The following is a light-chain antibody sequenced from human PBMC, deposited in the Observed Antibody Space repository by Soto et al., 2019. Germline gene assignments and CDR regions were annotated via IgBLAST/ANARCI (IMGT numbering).Light chain of an antibody. J-gene: IGKJ1*01. V-gene: IGKV1-27*01. CDR2: TAS. Sequence: DIQMTQSPSSLSASAGDRVTITCRASQGISNYLAWYQQRPGKVPKLLIYTASTLQSGVPSRFRGSGSGAEFTLTISSLQPEDVATYYCQKYNSAPWTFGQGTKVDIK. CDR3: QKYNSAPWT. CDR1: QGISNY.